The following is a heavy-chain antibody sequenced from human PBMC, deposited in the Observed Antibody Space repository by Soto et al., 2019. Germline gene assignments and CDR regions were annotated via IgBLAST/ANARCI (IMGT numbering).Heavy chain of an antibody. V-gene: IGHV3-21*01. D-gene: IGHD3-3*01. CDR1: GFTFSSYS. CDR3: ARDIPTRVFGVVSFGMDV. Sequence: GGTMRHSCAASGFTFSSYSMNWVRQAPGKGLDWVSSISSSSTYIYYADSVKGRFTISRDDAKNSLYLQMNSLRAEDTAVYYCARDIPTRVFGVVSFGMDVWGLGTTLTVSS. J-gene: IGHJ6*02. CDR2: ISSSSTYI.